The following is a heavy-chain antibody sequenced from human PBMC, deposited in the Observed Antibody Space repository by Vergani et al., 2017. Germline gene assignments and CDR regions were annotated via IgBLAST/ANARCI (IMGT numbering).Heavy chain of an antibody. Sequence: QVQLHESCPGLVTPSQTLSLTCSVSGGSMSGYYWSWIRQPPGKELEWIGYMYHSGSTNYNPSLETRVTISRDTSKNQFSLKLNSVTAADTAVYYCAGDTHSWQRADRWGQGLLVSVSS. CDR3: AGDTHSWQRADR. J-gene: IGHJ5*02. CDR2: MYHSGST. CDR1: GGSMSGYY. D-gene: IGHD6-13*01. V-gene: IGHV4-59*01.